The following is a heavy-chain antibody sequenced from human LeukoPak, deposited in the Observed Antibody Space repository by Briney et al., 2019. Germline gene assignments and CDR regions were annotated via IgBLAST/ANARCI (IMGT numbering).Heavy chain of an antibody. CDR2: IYYSGTT. CDR3: ARQISDYYYYYIVV. J-gene: IGHJ6*03. V-gene: IGHV4-39*01. D-gene: IGHD3-10*01. CDR1: GGSISSSHYC. Sequence: SETLSLTCTVSGGSISSSHYCWGWIRQTPGKGLEWIGTIYYSGTTYYNPSLERRATISEDTSKTQFSLTLRSVTAADTAVYYCARQISDYYYYYIVVWGKGTTVTVSS.